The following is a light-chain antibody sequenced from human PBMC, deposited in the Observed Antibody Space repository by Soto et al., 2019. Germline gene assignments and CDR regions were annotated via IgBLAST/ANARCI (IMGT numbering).Light chain of an antibody. V-gene: IGKV3-20*01. CDR3: QQYGTPPVT. CDR2: GAS. CDR1: QSVSSNY. Sequence: EIVLTQSPGTLSLSPGERATLSCRASQSVSSNYLAWYQQKPGQAPRLLMYGASSRATGIPDRFSGSGSGTDFTLTISRLEPEDFAVYYCQQYGTPPVTFGGGTKVEIK. J-gene: IGKJ4*01.